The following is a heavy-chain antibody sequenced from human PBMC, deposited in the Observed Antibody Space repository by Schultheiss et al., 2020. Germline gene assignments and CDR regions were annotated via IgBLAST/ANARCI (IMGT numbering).Heavy chain of an antibody. CDR2: IRSKAYGGTT. Sequence: SLNISCTASGFTFGDYAMSWFRQAPGKGLEWVGFIRSKAYGGTTEYAASVKGRFTISRDNAKNSLYLQMNSLRAEDTAVYYCAMPGYSSGWLVFDYWGKGTLVTVSS. V-gene: IGHV3-49*03. D-gene: IGHD6-19*01. J-gene: IGHJ4*02. CDR1: GFTFGDYA. CDR3: AMPGYSSGWLVFDY.